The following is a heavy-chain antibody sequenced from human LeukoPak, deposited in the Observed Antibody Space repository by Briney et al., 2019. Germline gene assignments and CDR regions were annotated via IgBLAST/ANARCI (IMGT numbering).Heavy chain of an antibody. CDR3: ASASYCKGGSCYSVH. Sequence: PGGSLRLSCAASGFTFSNAWMSWVRQAPEKGLEWVGGIKSKTDGGTTDYAAPVKGRFTISRDDSKNTLYLQMNSLKTEDTAVYYCASASYCKGGSCYSVHWGQGTLVTVSS. CDR2: IKSKTDGGTT. D-gene: IGHD2-15*01. V-gene: IGHV3-15*01. J-gene: IGHJ4*02. CDR1: GFTFSNAW.